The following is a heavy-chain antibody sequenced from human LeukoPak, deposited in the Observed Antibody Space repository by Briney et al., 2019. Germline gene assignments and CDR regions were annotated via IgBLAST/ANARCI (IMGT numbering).Heavy chain of an antibody. V-gene: IGHV1-24*01. D-gene: IGHD3-3*01. CDR3: ARDRGLRFLEWTTDAFDI. CDR1: GYTLTELS. CDR2: FDPEDGET. J-gene: IGHJ3*02. Sequence: ASVKVSCKVSGYTLTELSMHWVRQAPGKGLEWMGGFDPEDGETSYAQKFQGRVTMTRDTSTSTVYMELSSLRSEDTAVYYCARDRGLRFLEWTTDAFDIWGQGTMVTVSS.